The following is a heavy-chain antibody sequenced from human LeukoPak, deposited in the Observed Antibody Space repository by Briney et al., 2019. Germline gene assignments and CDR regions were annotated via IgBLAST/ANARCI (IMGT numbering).Heavy chain of an antibody. CDR1: GYTFTGYY. J-gene: IGHJ4*02. D-gene: IGHD3-16*02. CDR2: INPNSGGT. Sequence: ASVKVSCKASGYTFTGYYMHWVRQAPGQGLEWMGWINPNSGGTNYAQKFQGRVTMTRDTSISTAYMELSRLRSDDTAVYYCARDMITFGGVIVEGLDYWGQGTLVTVSS. CDR3: ARDMITFGGVIVEGLDY. V-gene: IGHV1-2*02.